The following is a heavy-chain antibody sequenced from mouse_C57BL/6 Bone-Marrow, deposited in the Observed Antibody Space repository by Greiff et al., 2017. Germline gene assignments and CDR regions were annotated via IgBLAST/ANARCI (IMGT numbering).Heavy chain of an antibody. CDR3: ARSEYYGSNFAY. CDR2: IYPRSGNT. J-gene: IGHJ3*01. V-gene: IGHV1-81*01. Sequence: QVQLKASGAELARPGASVKLSCKASGSTFTSYGISWVKQRTGQGLEWIGEIYPRSGNTYYNEKFKGKATLTADKSSSTAYMELRSLTSEDSAVYFCARSEYYGSNFAYWGQGTLVTVSA. CDR1: GSTFTSYG. D-gene: IGHD1-1*01.